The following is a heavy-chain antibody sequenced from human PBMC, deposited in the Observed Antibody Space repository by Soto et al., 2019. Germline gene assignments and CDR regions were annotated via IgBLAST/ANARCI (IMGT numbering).Heavy chain of an antibody. V-gene: IGHV4-59*01. J-gene: IGHJ5*02. CDR2: IYYSGGT. CDR3: ARDSGPHWFDP. D-gene: IGHD3-10*01. Sequence: SETLSLTCTVSGGSISSYYWSWIRQPPGKGLEWIGYIYYSGGTNYNPSLKSRVTISVDTSKNQFSLKLSSVTAADTAVYYCARDSGPHWFDPWGQGTLVTVSS. CDR1: GGSISSYY.